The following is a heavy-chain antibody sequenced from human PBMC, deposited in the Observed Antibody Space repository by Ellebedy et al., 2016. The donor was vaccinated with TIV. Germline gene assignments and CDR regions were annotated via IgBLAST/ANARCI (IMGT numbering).Heavy chain of an antibody. J-gene: IGHJ4*02. CDR2: IYYSGTT. CDR1: GASITSGAYY. CDR3: SRDVFPYSRSTTGEGRDY. Sequence: SETLSLXCLVPGASITSGAYYWAWIRESPGKGLESIGSIYYSGTTYYSPSLKSRVTISVDTSKNQFTLKLSSVTAADTAVYYCSRDVFPYSRSTTGEGRDYWGQGTLVSVSS. D-gene: IGHD1-26*01. V-gene: IGHV4-39*06.